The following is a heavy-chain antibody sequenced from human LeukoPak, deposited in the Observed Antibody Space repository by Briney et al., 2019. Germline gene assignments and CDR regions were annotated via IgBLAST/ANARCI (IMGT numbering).Heavy chain of an antibody. V-gene: IGHV3-30*18. D-gene: IGHD1-1*01. CDR3: AKDPYNWNDPEADY. Sequence: GGSLRLSCAASGFTFSSYGMHWVRQAPGKGLEWVAVISYDGSNKYYADSVKGRFTISRDNSKNTLYLQMNSLRAGDTAVYYCAKDPYNWNDPEADYWGQGTLVTVSS. CDR2: ISYDGSNK. J-gene: IGHJ4*02. CDR1: GFTFSSYG.